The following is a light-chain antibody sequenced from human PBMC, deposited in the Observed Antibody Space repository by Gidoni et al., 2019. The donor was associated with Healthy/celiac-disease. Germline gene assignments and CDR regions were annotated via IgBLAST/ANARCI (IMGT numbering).Light chain of an antibody. CDR3: MQAYQLRT. CDR1: QSLLHSNGYNY. V-gene: IGKV2-28*01. J-gene: IGKJ1*01. Sequence: DNVMTQSPLSLPVTPGEPASISCRSSQSLLHSNGYNYLDWYLQKPGQSPQLLIYLGSNRASGVPDRFSGSGSGTDFTLKISRVEAEDVGVYYCMQAYQLRTFXQXTKVEIK. CDR2: LGS.